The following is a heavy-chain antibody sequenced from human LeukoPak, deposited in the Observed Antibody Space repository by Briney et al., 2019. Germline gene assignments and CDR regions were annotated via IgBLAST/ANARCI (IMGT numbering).Heavy chain of an antibody. D-gene: IGHD6-13*01. J-gene: IGHJ4*02. CDR1: GSTFTGYY. CDR2: INPNSGGT. V-gene: IGHV1-2*02. Sequence: GASVKVSCKASGSTFTGYYMHWVRQAPGHGLDLIAWINPNSGGTNYAQKFQGRVTMTRDTSISTAYMELSRLRSDDTAVYYCARVYSSSWYFGYWGQGTLVTVSS. CDR3: ARVYSSSWYFGY.